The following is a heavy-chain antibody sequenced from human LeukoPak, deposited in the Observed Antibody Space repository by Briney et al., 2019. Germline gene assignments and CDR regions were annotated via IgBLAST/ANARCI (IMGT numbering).Heavy chain of an antibody. CDR2: IYYSGST. CDR1: GGSISSYY. V-gene: IGHV4-59*08. CDR3: ARGYYDILTGGLDYYYGMDV. Sequence: SETLSLTCTVSGGSISSYYWSWIRQPPGKGLEWIGYIYYSGSTNYNPSLKSRVTISVDTSKNQFSLKLSSVTAADTAVYYCARGYYDILTGGLDYYYGMDVWGQGTTVTVSS. D-gene: IGHD3-9*01. J-gene: IGHJ6*02.